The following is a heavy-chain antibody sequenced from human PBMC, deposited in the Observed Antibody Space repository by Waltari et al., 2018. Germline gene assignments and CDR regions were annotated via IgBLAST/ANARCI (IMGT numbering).Heavy chain of an antibody. J-gene: IGHJ2*01. CDR1: GISFSHAW. CDR2: IKSNTDGGKT. V-gene: IGHV3-15*01. Sequence: EVQLVESGGGLVKPGGSLRLSCAASGISFSHAWMNWVRQAPGKGPEWVGRIKSNTDGGKTDYNAVVRGRFFMSRDDSKNTLHLEMKSLKTEDTAVYYCTTELGIGAFFDFWGRGTLVTVSS. CDR3: TTELGIGAFFDF. D-gene: IGHD3-10*01.